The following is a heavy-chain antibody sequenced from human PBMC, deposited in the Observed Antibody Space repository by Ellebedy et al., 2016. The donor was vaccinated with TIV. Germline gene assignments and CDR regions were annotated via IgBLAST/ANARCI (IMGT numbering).Heavy chain of an antibody. CDR3: AREVGGGGAY. Sequence: GGSLRLSXAASGFTSSSYWMNWVRQAPGKGLEWVANIKQDGSVKYYVDSVKGRFTISRDNAKNSLYLQMNSLRPEDTAVYYCAREVGGGGAYWGQGTLVTVSS. D-gene: IGHD2-21*01. V-gene: IGHV3-7*01. J-gene: IGHJ4*02. CDR2: IKQDGSVK. CDR1: GFTSSSYW.